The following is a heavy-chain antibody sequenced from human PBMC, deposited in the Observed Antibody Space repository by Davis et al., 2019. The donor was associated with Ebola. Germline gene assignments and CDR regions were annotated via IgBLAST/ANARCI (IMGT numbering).Heavy chain of an antibody. V-gene: IGHV4-30-4*01. D-gene: IGHD5-18*01. J-gene: IGHJ6*04. Sequence: MPSETLSPTCTVPGGPITSGDYYWSWIRQPPGKGLEWIGYIYYSGNAYYNPSLKSRVTISVDTSKNQFSLKLSSVTAADTAVYYCARGRQLWLRGMDVWGKGTTVTVSS. CDR2: IYYSGNA. CDR3: ARGRQLWLRGMDV. CDR1: GGPITSGDYY.